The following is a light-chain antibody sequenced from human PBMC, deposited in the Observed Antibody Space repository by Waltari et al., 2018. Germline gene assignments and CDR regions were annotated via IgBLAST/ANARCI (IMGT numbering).Light chain of an antibody. J-gene: IGKJ2*01. Sequence: EIVMTQSPATLSVSPGERATLSCRASQSVSSNLAWYQQKPGPAPRLLIYGASTRATRIPARFSGSGSGTEFTLTISSLQSEDFAVYYCQQYNNWPPMYTFGQGTKLEIK. CDR2: GAS. V-gene: IGKV3-15*01. CDR3: QQYNNWPPMYT. CDR1: QSVSSN.